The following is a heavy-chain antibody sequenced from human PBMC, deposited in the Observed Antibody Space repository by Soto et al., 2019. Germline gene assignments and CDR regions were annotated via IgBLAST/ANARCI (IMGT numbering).Heavy chain of an antibody. Sequence: ETLSLTCAVYGGSFSGYYWSWIRQPPGKGLEWIGEINHSGSTNYNPSLKSRVTISVDTSKNQFSLKLSSVTAADTAVYYCAKDQLYIRGVIHNWFDPWGQGTLVTVSS. CDR2: INHSGST. V-gene: IGHV4-34*01. CDR3: AKDQLYIRGVIHNWFDP. J-gene: IGHJ5*02. D-gene: IGHD3-10*02. CDR1: GGSFSGYY.